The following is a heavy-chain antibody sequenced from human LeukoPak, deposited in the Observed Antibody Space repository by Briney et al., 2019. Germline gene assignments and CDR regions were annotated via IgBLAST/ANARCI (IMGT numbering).Heavy chain of an antibody. Sequence: GASVKVSCKASGYTFTSYGISWVRQAPGQGLEWMGWISAYNGNTNYAQKLQGRVTMTTDTSTSTAYMELRSLRSDDTAVYYCARDPGNYYGSGSLDYWGQGTLVTVSS. D-gene: IGHD3-10*01. CDR3: ARDPGNYYGSGSLDY. J-gene: IGHJ4*02. CDR2: ISAYNGNT. V-gene: IGHV1-18*01. CDR1: GYTFTSYG.